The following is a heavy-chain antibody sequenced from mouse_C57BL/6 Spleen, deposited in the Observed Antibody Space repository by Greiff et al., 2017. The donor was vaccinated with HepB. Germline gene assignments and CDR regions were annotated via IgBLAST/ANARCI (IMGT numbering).Heavy chain of an antibody. Sequence: EVMLVESGGGLVKPGGSLKLSCAASGFTFSSYAMSWVRQTPEKRLEWVATISDGGSYTYYPDNVKGRFTISRDKAKNNLYLQMSHLKSEDTAMYYCARDAMDYWGQGTSVTVSS. CDR3: ARDAMDY. J-gene: IGHJ4*01. V-gene: IGHV5-4*03. CDR1: GFTFSSYA. CDR2: ISDGGSYT.